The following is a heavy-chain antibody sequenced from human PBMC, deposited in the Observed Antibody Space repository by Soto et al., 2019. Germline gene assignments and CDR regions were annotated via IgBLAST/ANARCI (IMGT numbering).Heavy chain of an antibody. CDR2: IRYSSSNI. CDR1: GFTFSSYA. J-gene: IGHJ3*02. Sequence: GGSLRLSCVASGFTFSSYAMNWVRQAPGKGLEWVSAIRYSSSNIYYADSVKGRFTISRDNAKNSLYLQMNSLRAEDTAVYYCARLPDSSGYEGAFDIWGQGTMVTVSS. V-gene: IGHV3-21*01. CDR3: ARLPDSSGYEGAFDI. D-gene: IGHD3-22*01.